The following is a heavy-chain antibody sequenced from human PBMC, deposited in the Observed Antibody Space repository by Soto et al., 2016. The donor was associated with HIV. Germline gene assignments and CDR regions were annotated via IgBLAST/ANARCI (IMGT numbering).Heavy chain of an antibody. D-gene: IGHD2-2*01. CDR2: LNPENGKT. J-gene: IGHJ4*02. CDR1: GYNFVSND. Sequence: QVQLVQSGPEVKKPGASVKVSCKTSGYNFVSNDINWVRQAPGQGLEWMGWLNPENGKTGYAQKFQGRVIITRDISTVTVYMEVTSLTLEDTAIYFCARTLSSRFDFWGQGTLVTVSS. V-gene: IGHV1-8*03. CDR3: ARTLSSRFDF.